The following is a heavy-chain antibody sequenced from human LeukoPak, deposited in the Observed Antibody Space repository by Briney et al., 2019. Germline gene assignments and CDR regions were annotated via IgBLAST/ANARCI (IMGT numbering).Heavy chain of an antibody. CDR1: GGSISSSSYY. Sequence: PSETLSLTCTVSGGSISSSSYYWGWIRQPLGKGLEWIGSIYYSGSTYYNPSLKSRVTISVDTSKNQFSLKLSSVTAADTAVYYCARERGGYSSGWYVSREFDYWGQGTLVTVSS. CDR2: IYYSGST. J-gene: IGHJ4*02. CDR3: ARERGGYSSGWYVSREFDY. D-gene: IGHD6-19*01. V-gene: IGHV4-39*07.